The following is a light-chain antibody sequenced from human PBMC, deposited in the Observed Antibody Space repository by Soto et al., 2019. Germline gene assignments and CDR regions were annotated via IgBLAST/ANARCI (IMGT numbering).Light chain of an antibody. V-gene: IGKV3-20*01. CDR1: QSVSSNY. J-gene: IGKJ4*01. Sequence: EIVLTQSPGTLSLSPGERATLSCRASQSVSSNYLAWYQQKPGQAPRLLIYGASSRATGIPDRFSGSGSGTDFTLTISRLEPEDFAVYYCHQYCSSLTFGGGTKVEIK. CDR2: GAS. CDR3: HQYCSSLT.